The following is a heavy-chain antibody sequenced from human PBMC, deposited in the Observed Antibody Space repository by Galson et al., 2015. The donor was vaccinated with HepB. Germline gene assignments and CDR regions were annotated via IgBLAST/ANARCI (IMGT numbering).Heavy chain of an antibody. CDR2: ISAYNGNT. V-gene: IGHV1-18*01. J-gene: IGHJ6*04. CDR1: GYTFTSYG. CDR3: ARATSTSYSGSLDV. D-gene: IGHD1-26*01. Sequence: SVKVSCKASGYTFTSYGISWVRQAPGQGLEWMGWISAYNGNTNYAQRLQGRVTMTTDTSTSTAYMELRSLRSDDTAVYYCARATSTSYSGSLDVWGKGTTVTVSS.